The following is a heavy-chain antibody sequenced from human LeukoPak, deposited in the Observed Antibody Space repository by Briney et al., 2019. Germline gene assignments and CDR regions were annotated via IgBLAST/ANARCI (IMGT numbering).Heavy chain of an antibody. CDR2: IKQDGSEK. Sequence: GGSXXLXXXXXGFTFSSXXXSWVRQXPGKGXXWVANIKQDGSEKYYVDSVKGGFTISRDNAKNSLYLQMNSLRAEDTAVYYCARAGDVTGGGPFDYWGQGTLVTVSS. J-gene: IGHJ4*02. CDR1: GFTFSSXX. CDR3: ARAGDVTGGGPFDY. D-gene: IGHD7-27*01. V-gene: IGHV3-7*01.